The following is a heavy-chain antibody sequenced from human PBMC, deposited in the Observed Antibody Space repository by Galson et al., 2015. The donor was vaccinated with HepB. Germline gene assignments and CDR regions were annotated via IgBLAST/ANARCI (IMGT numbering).Heavy chain of an antibody. Sequence: SVKVSCKASGYTFTSYYRHWVRQAPGQGLEWMGIINPSGGSTSYAQKFQGRVTMTRDTSTSTVYMELSSLRSEDTAVYYCARGPRPGGYSNYYYYGMDVWGQGTTVTVSS. D-gene: IGHD3-10*01. CDR2: INPSGGST. CDR3: ARGPRPGGYSNYYYYGMDV. V-gene: IGHV1-46*01. J-gene: IGHJ6*02. CDR1: GYTFTSYY.